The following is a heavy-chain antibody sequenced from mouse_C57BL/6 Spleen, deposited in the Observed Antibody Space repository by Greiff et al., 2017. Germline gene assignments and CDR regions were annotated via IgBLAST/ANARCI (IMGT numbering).Heavy chain of an antibody. CDR1: GYSITSGYY. J-gene: IGHJ2*01. Sequence: DVKLQESGPGLVKPSQSLSLTCSVTGYSITSGYYWNWIRQFPGNKLEWMGYISYDGSNNYNPSLKNRISITRDTSKNQFFLKLNSVTTEDTATYYCARDGTAQALDYWGQGTTLTVSS. D-gene: IGHD3-2*02. CDR3: ARDGTAQALDY. CDR2: ISYDGSN. V-gene: IGHV3-6*01.